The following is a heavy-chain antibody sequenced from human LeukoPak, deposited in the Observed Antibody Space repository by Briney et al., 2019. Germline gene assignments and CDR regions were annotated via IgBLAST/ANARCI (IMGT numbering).Heavy chain of an antibody. V-gene: IGHV3-11*05. CDR3: ARDMAVLTMVRGDTKPSGWFDP. D-gene: IGHD3-10*01. Sequence: KPGGSLRLSCAASGFTFSDYYMSWIRQAPGKGLEWVSYISSSSSYTNYADSVKGRFTISRDNAKNSLYLQMNSLRAEDTAVYYCARDMAVLTMVRGDTKPSGWFDPWGQGTLVTVSS. CDR1: GFTFSDYY. J-gene: IGHJ5*02. CDR2: ISSSSSYT.